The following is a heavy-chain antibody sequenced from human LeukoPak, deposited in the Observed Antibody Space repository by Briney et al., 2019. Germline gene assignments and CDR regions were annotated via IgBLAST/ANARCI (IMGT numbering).Heavy chain of an antibody. Sequence: GGSLRLSCAASGFTVSSNYMSWVRQAPGKGLEWVSIIYSGGNTYYADSVKGRFTISRDNSKNTLYLQMNSLRAEDTAVYYCASSHRTIFGVVENWFDPWGQGTLVTVSS. J-gene: IGHJ5*02. V-gene: IGHV3-66*01. CDR1: GFTVSSNY. CDR3: ASSHRTIFGVVENWFDP. CDR2: IYSGGNT. D-gene: IGHD3-3*01.